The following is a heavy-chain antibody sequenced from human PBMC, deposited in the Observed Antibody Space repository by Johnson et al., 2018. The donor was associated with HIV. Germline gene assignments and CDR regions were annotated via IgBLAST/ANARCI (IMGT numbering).Heavy chain of an antibody. CDR2: ISGSGGST. CDR1: GFSFSNYA. D-gene: IGHD2-21*02. Sequence: VQLVESGGGLVQPGRSLRLSCAASGFSFSNYAIHWVRQAPGKGLEWVSAISGSGGSTYYADSVKGRFTISRDNSKNTLYLQMNSLRAEDTAVYYCARDSAYCDGDCHDAFDIWGQGTMVTVSS. CDR3: ARDSAYCDGDCHDAFDI. V-gene: IGHV3-23*04. J-gene: IGHJ3*02.